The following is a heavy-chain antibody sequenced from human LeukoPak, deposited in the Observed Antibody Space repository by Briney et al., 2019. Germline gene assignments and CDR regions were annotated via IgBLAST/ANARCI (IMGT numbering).Heavy chain of an antibody. CDR3: AKDAPAYYYDSSGYQGLFDY. V-gene: IGHV3-23*01. J-gene: IGHJ4*02. CDR1: GFTFSSYA. CDR2: ISGSGGST. Sequence: GGSLRLSCAASGFTFSSYAMSWVRQAPGKGREWVSAISGSGGSTYYADSVKGRFTISRDNSKNTLYLQMHSLRAEDTAVYYCAKDAPAYYYDSSGYQGLFDYWGQGTLVTVSS. D-gene: IGHD3-22*01.